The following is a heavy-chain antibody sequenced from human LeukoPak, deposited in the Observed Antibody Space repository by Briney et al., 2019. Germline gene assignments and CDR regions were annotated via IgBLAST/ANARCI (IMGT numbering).Heavy chain of an antibody. Sequence: GGSLRLSCAASGFTFSSYGMHWVRQAPGKGLEWVAVISYDGSNKYYTDSVKGRFTISRDNSKNTLCLQLNSLKPEDTAVYYCAKDTRCGGDCYSVGNYWGQGTLVTVSS. CDR3: AKDTRCGGDCYSVGNY. V-gene: IGHV3-30*18. CDR2: ISYDGSNK. J-gene: IGHJ4*02. D-gene: IGHD2-21*02. CDR1: GFTFSSYG.